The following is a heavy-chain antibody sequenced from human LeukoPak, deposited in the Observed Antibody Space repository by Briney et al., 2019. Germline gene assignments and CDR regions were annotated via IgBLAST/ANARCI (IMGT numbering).Heavy chain of an antibody. V-gene: IGHV1-69*13. Sequence: GASVKVSCKASGYTFTGYYMHWVRQAPGQGLEWMGGIIPIFGTANYAQKFQGRVTITADESTSTAYMELSSLRSEDTAVYYCAREGPPHGAAAAGKYYLHVRGKGAKVTISS. CDR3: AREGPPHGAAAAGKYYLHV. D-gene: IGHD6-13*01. J-gene: IGHJ6*03. CDR1: GYTFTGYY. CDR2: IIPIFGTA.